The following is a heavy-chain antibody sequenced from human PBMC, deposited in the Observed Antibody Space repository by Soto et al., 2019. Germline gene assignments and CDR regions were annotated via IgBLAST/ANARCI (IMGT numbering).Heavy chain of an antibody. V-gene: IGHV1-69*02. CDR1: GGTFSSYT. Sequence: QVQLVQSGAEVKKPGSSVKVSCKASGGTFSSYTISWVRQAPGQGLEWMGRIIPILGIANYAQKFQGRVTITADKSTSTAYMELSSLRSEYTAVYYCASGGGYSYGLSAVDIWGQGTMVTVSS. CDR2: IIPILGIA. D-gene: IGHD5-18*01. J-gene: IGHJ3*02. CDR3: ASGGGYSYGLSAVDI.